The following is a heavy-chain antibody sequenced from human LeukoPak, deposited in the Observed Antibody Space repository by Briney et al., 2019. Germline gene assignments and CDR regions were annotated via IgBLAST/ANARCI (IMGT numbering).Heavy chain of an antibody. V-gene: IGHV4-4*07. Sequence: SETLSLTCTVSGASISGHYWSWIRQPAGKGLEWIGRIFVSGSTNYNPSLKSRVTMSVDTSKNQFSLKLTSVTAADTAVYYCARDRYSGYVGAYYYMDVWGKGTTVTASS. J-gene: IGHJ6*03. CDR1: GASISGHY. D-gene: IGHD5-12*01. CDR2: IFVSGST. CDR3: ARDRYSGYVGAYYYMDV.